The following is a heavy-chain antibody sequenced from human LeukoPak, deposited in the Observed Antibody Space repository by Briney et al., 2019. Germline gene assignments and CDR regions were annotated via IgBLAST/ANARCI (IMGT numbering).Heavy chain of an antibody. D-gene: IGHD6-19*01. CDR1: GVTFSSYS. J-gene: IGHJ4*02. CDR3: ARGGVVSGWYIDY. CDR2: ISSSSSYI. Sequence: GGSLRLSCAASGVTFSSYSMNWVRQAPGKGLEWVSSISSSSSYIYYADSVKGRFTISRDNAKNSLYLQMNSLRAEDTAVYYCARGGVVSGWYIDYWGQGTLVIVSS. V-gene: IGHV3-21*01.